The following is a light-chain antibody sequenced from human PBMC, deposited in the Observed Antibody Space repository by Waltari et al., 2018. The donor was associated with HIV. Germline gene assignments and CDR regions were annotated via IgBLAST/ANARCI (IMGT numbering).Light chain of an antibody. CDR3: QQYGGSRWT. CDR2: GAS. CDR1: QSVSSSN. J-gene: IGKJ1*01. Sequence: EIILTQSPGTLSLSPGERATLSCRASQSVSSSNLAWDQQKPGQAPRLLIYGASSRATGIPDRFSGSGSGTDFILTISGLEPEDFAVYYCQQYGGSRWTFGQGTKVEIK. V-gene: IGKV3-20*01.